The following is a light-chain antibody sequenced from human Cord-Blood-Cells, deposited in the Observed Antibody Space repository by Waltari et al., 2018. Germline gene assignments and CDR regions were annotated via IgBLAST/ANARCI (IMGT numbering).Light chain of an antibody. V-gene: IGLV2-14*01. Sequence: QSALTQPASVSGSPGQSITISRTGPSSDAGGHTYVPWYQQQPGKAPKLMIYDVSNRPSGVSNRFSDSKSGNTASLTISGLQAEDEADYYCSSYTSSSTVVFGGGTKLTVL. CDR3: SSYTSSSTVV. CDR1: SSDAGGHTY. CDR2: DVS. J-gene: IGLJ2*01.